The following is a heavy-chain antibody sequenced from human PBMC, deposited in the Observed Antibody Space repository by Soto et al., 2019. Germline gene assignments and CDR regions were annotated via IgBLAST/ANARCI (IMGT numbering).Heavy chain of an antibody. D-gene: IGHD2-21*01. J-gene: IGHJ6*02. V-gene: IGHV3-30*04. Sequence: QVQLVESGGGVVQPGRSVRLSCAASGFTFSNYAMHWVRQAPGKGLECVAVISYNGGNRFYRDYVKGRFNISRDNSKNTVHLQRDSLRYEDAAGYYCARGDREEPAGVIGVRPGEHGVDVWAQGPTVTASS. CDR3: ARGDREEPAGVIGVRPGEHGVDV. CDR1: GFTFSNYA. CDR2: ISYNGGNR.